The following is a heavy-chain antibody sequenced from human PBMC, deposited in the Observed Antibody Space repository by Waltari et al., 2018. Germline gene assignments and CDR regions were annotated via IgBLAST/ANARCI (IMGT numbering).Heavy chain of an antibody. CDR2: IKQDGGEK. CDR1: GFTFSNSW. J-gene: IGHJ4*02. Sequence: EVQLVESGGGLVQPGGSLRPYCSGSGFTFSNSWRSWVSQAPGKGLEWVASIKQDGGEKYYVDSMKGRFTISRDNDNNSLFLQMDSLRVEDTAVYYCARGVTTVECWGQGALVTVSS. CDR3: ARGVTTVEC. V-gene: IGHV3-7*04. D-gene: IGHD2-21*02.